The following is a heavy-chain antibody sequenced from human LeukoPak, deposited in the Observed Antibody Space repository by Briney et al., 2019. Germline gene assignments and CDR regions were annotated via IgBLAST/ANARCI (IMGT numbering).Heavy chain of an antibody. V-gene: IGHV4-59*08. CDR3: ASQPVFPSAFDI. CDR1: GGSISSYY. Sequence: PSETLSLTCTVSGGSISSYYWSWIRQPPGKGLEWIGYIYYSGSTNYNPSLKSRVTISVDTSKNQFSLKLSSVTAADTAVYYCASQPVFPSAFDIWGQGTMVTVSS. CDR2: IYYSGST. J-gene: IGHJ3*02. D-gene: IGHD2-2*01.